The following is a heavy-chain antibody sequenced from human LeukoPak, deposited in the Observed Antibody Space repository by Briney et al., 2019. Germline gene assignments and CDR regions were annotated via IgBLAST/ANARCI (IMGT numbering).Heavy chain of an antibody. CDR1: RGSTSTYY. V-gene: IGHV4-4*07. J-gene: IGHJ4*02. D-gene: IGHD3-10*01. Sequence: SETLSLTCTVSRGSTSTYYWSWIRQPAGKGLEWIGRIYPSGNTNFNPSLMSRVTMSIDTSKNQFSLKLSSVTAADTAVYYCARSHGSGSYYNLNDYWGQGALVTVSS. CDR3: ARSHGSGSYYNLNDY. CDR2: IYPSGNT.